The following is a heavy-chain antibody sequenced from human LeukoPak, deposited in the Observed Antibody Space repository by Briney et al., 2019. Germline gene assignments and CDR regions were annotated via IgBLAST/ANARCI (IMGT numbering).Heavy chain of an antibody. CDR1: GYTFTSYG. J-gene: IGHJ5*02. CDR2: INPNSGGT. V-gene: IGHV1-2*04. Sequence: ASVKVSCKASGYTFTSYGISWVRQAPGQGLEWMGWINPNSGGTNYAQKFQGWVTMTRDTSISTAYMELSRLRSDDTAVYYCARGVRRGNWFAPWGQGTLVTVSS. D-gene: IGHD2-2*01. CDR3: ARGVRRGNWFAP.